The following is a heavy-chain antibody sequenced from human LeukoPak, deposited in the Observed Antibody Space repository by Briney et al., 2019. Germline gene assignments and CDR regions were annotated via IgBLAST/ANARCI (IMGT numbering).Heavy chain of an antibody. D-gene: IGHD2-15*01. CDR1: GYTFTSYG. V-gene: IGHV1-18*01. Sequence: ASVKVSCKASGYTFTSYGISWVRQAPGQGLEWMGRISAYNGNTNYAQKLQGRVTMTTDTSTSTAYMELRSLRSDDTAVYYCARDPPRIVVVVAATNYHGMDVWGQGTTVTVSS. CDR3: ARDPPRIVVVVAATNYHGMDV. CDR2: ISAYNGNT. J-gene: IGHJ6*02.